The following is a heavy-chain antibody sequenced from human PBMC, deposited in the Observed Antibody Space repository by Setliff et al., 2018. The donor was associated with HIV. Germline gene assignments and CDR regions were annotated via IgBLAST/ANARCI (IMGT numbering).Heavy chain of an antibody. V-gene: IGHV4-59*01. J-gene: IGHJ4*02. D-gene: IGHD3-9*01. Sequence: PSETLSLTCTVSGGSISTYYWSWIRQSPGEGLEWIGYINYSGSTSYNPSLKTRVTISVDTSKKQFSLKVRSVTAADTAVYYCARLSPLDWPFDYWGQGTLVTVSS. CDR1: GGSISTYY. CDR3: ARLSPLDWPFDY. CDR2: INYSGST.